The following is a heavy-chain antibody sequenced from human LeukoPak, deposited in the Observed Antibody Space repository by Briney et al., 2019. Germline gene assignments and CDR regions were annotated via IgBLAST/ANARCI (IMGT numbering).Heavy chain of an antibody. V-gene: IGHV4-39*02. CDR2: IYYSGST. CDR1: GGSVSSSSYY. D-gene: IGHD6-19*01. J-gene: IGHJ4*02. CDR3: AREPVVVAGTMDY. Sequence: PSETLSLTCTVSGGSVSSSSYYWARIRQPPGKGLEWIGNIYYSGSTDYNPSLQSRVAVSVDTSKNQFSLRLSSVTAADTAVYYCAREPVVVAGTMDYWGQGILVTVSS.